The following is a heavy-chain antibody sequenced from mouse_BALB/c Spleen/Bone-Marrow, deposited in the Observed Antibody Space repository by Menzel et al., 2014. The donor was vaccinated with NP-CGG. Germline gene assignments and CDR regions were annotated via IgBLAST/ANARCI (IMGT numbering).Heavy chain of an antibody. Sequence: AQLQQSGPELVKPGDSVKMSCKASGYIFTDYVINWVRQRTGQGLEWIGEIYPGSGSTNHNEKFMGKATLTADKSSNTVFMHLSILTSGASTVYFCASSKPFYAMDYWGQGTSVTVSS. V-gene: IGHV1-77*01. CDR3: ASSKPFYAMDY. CDR2: IYPGSGST. J-gene: IGHJ4*01. CDR1: GYIFTDYV.